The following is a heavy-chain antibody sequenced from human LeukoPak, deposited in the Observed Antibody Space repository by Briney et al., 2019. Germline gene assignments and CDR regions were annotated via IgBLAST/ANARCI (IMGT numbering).Heavy chain of an antibody. Sequence: SETLSLTCTVSGGSISSYYWSWIRQPPGKGLEWIGYIYYSGSTNYNPSLKSRVTISVDTSKNQFSLKLSSMTAADTAVYYCARDTAVAGYDYWGQGTLVTVSS. V-gene: IGHV4-59*01. CDR1: GGSISSYY. D-gene: IGHD6-19*01. CDR2: IYYSGST. CDR3: ARDTAVAGYDY. J-gene: IGHJ4*02.